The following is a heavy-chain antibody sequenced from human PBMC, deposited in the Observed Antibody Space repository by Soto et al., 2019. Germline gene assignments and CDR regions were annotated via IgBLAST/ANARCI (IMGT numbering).Heavy chain of an antibody. CDR1: GGSVSSGRYY. Sequence: QVQLQESGPGLVKPSETLSLTCTVSGGSVSSGRYYWSWIRQPPGKGLEWIGYVYSSGSTNDNPSLKSRATISLDTSENQFSLKLISVIAADTAVYYCARLPLNYYDGTGYYRWHAFDIWGQGTMVTVSS. CDR3: ARLPLNYYDGTGYYRWHAFDI. V-gene: IGHV4-61*01. D-gene: IGHD3-22*01. J-gene: IGHJ3*02. CDR2: VYSSGST.